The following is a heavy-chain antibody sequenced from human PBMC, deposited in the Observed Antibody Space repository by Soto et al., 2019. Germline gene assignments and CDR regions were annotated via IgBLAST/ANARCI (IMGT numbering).Heavy chain of an antibody. V-gene: IGHV1-69*13. J-gene: IGHJ4*02. CDR2: ITPIFGTA. D-gene: IGHD6-13*01. CDR1: GGTFSSYA. Sequence: SVKVSCKASGGTFSSYAISWVRQAPGQGLEWMGGITPIFGTANYAQKFQGRVTITADESTSTAYMELSSLRSEDTAVYYCAKLQSSIAAAEYYFDYWGQGTLVTVSS. CDR3: AKLQSSIAAAEYYFDY.